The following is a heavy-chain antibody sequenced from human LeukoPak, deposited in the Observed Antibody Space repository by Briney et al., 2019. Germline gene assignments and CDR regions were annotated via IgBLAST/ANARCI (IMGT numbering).Heavy chain of an antibody. D-gene: IGHD5-12*01. V-gene: IGHV3-48*04. Sequence: GGSLRLSCEGSGFMFGNHGLIWVRQAPGKGLDWLSFIGPSGVTRLYANSVKGRFTISRDNAENSVFLQMNSLRAEDTAVYYCARDRGGGYSGYDFDYWGQGTLVTVSS. CDR1: GFMFGNHG. CDR2: IGPSGVTR. J-gene: IGHJ4*02. CDR3: ARDRGGGYSGYDFDY.